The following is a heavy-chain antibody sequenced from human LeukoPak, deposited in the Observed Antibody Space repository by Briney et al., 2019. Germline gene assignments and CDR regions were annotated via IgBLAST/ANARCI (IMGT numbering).Heavy chain of an antibody. D-gene: IGHD5-18*01. J-gene: IGHJ4*02. CDR3: ARWGYNYGLDY. CDR1: GFTFSGFP. CDR2: ISYDGSTK. V-gene: IGHV3-30-3*01. Sequence: GGSLRLSCAASGFTFSGFPMHWVRQAPGKGLEWVAVISYDGSTKYYADSVKGRFTISRDNSKNTLYLQMNSLRAEDTAVYYCARWGYNYGLDYWGQGTLVTVSS.